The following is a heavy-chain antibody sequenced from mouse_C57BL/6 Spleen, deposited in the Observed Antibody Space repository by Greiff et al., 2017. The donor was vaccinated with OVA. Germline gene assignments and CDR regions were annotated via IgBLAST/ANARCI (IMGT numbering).Heavy chain of an antibody. Sequence: VQLQQSGAELVRPGASVTLSCKASGYTFTDYEMHWVKQTPVHGLEWIGALAPETGGTAYNQQFKGKAILTADKSASTDYMGLRSLKSEDSAVYDCTREDDYERYFGVWGTGTTVTVSS. CDR3: TREDDYERYFGV. CDR1: GYTFTDYE. D-gene: IGHD2-4*01. V-gene: IGHV1-15*01. CDR2: LAPETGGT. J-gene: IGHJ1*03.